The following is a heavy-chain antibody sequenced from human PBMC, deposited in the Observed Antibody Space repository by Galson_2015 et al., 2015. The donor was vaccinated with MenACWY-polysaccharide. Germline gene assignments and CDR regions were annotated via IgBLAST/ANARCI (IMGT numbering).Heavy chain of an antibody. CDR1: GFTFSSYT. CDR2: ISGSSASA. J-gene: IGHJ4*02. CDR3: ANPGLSTGRASDVDS. Sequence: SLRLSCAASGFTFSSYTMSWVRQAPGKGLEWVSVISGSSASAYYADSVKGRFTISRDNSRNTLYLQMNSLRAEDTAIYYCANPGLSTGRASDVDSWGQGTLVTVSS. V-gene: IGHV3-23*01. D-gene: IGHD2-2*01.